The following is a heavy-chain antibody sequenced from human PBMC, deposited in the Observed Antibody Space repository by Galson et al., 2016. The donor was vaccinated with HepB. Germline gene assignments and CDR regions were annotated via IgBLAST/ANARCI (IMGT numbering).Heavy chain of an antibody. CDR3: ARDQSRFKTYSDFWSGEVGPSPGYDFDY. CDR1: GYTFTSYY. Sequence: SVKVSCKASGYTFTSYYLHWVRQAPGQGLEWMGIINSSGGNTRYAQKFQGRVTMTRDTSTSTVYMELSSLRSEDTAVYYCARDQSRFKTYSDFWSGEVGPSPGYDFDYWGQGTLVTVSS. J-gene: IGHJ4*02. V-gene: IGHV1-46*01. D-gene: IGHD3-3*01. CDR2: INSSGGNT.